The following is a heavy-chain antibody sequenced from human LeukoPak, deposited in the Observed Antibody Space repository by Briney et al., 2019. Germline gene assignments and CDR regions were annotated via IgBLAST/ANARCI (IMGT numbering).Heavy chain of an antibody. CDR3: AKDGGPSSSGSQFFNY. Sequence: GGSLRLSCAASGFTFSSYAMSWVRQAPGKGLEWVSGISGSGDSDSTYYADSVKGRFTISRDNSKNTLYLQMNSLRVEDTAVYYCAKDGGPSSSGSQFFNYWGQGALVTVSS. J-gene: IGHJ4*02. D-gene: IGHD1-26*01. V-gene: IGHV3-23*01. CDR2: ISGSGDSDST. CDR1: GFTFSSYA.